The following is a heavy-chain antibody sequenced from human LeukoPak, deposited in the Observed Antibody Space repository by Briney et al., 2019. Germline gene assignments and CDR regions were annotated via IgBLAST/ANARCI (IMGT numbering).Heavy chain of an antibody. Sequence: GGSLRLSCAASGFTFSSYAMHWVRQAPGKGLEWVAVISYDGSNKYYADSVKGRFTISRDNSKNTLYLQMNSLRAEDTAVYYCARERGEYYDILTGYFPTGAFDIWGQGTMVTVSS. V-gene: IGHV3-30-3*01. CDR2: ISYDGSNK. J-gene: IGHJ3*02. D-gene: IGHD3-9*01. CDR3: ARERGEYYDILTGYFPTGAFDI. CDR1: GFTFSSYA.